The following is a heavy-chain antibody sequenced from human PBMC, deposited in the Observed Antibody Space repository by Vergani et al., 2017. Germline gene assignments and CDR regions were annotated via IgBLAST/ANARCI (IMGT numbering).Heavy chain of an antibody. CDR3: ARHGIPYYDILTGGNGMDV. D-gene: IGHD3-9*01. V-gene: IGHV4-39*01. J-gene: IGHJ6*02. CDR1: GGSISSYY. Sequence: QVQLQESGPGLVKPSETLSLTCTVSGGSISSYYWGWIRQPPGKGLEWIGSIYYSGSTYYNPSLKSRVTISVDTAKNQFSLKLSSVTAADTAVYYCARHGIPYYDILTGGNGMDVWGQGTTVTVSS. CDR2: IYYSGST.